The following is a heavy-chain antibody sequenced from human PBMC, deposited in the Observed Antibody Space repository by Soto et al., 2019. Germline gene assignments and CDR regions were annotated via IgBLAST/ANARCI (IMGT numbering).Heavy chain of an antibody. V-gene: IGHV3-13*04. CDR3: AREGYPFDY. Sequence: GGSLRLSCAASGFTFSNYAMSWVRQAPGKGLEWVSAIGTAGDTYYPGSVKGRFTISRENAKNSLYLQMNSLRDEDTAVYYCAREGYPFDYWGQGTLVTVSS. CDR1: GFTFSNYA. J-gene: IGHJ4*02. CDR2: IGTAGDT. D-gene: IGHD5-12*01.